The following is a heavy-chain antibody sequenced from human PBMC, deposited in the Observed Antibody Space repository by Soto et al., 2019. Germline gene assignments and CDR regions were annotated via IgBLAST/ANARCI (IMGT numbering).Heavy chain of an antibody. CDR1: GFEFSNYA. Sequence: PGGSLRLSCAASGFEFSNYAMSWVRQAPGKGLEWVSLISATGGGTYYADSVKGRFTISRDNSHNTLYLQVHSLTAEDTAVYYCAKVVKMATVRGYFDYWGQGTLVTVSS. D-gene: IGHD4-4*01. CDR2: ISATGGGT. V-gene: IGHV3-23*01. CDR3: AKVVKMATVRGYFDY. J-gene: IGHJ4*02.